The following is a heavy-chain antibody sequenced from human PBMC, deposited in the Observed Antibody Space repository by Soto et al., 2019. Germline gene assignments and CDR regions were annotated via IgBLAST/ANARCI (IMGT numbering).Heavy chain of an antibody. J-gene: IGHJ3*02. CDR2: ISGSGGNT. D-gene: IGHD3-16*01. CDR3: AKDRLGGVSDLLDI. Sequence: GGSLRLSCAASGFTFSSYAMSWVRQAPGKGLEWVSGVSGISGSGGNTYYADSVKGRFTISRDNSKNTLYLQMNSLRAEDTAVYYCAKDRLGGVSDLLDIWGQGTMVTVSS. CDR1: GFTFSSYA. V-gene: IGHV3-23*01.